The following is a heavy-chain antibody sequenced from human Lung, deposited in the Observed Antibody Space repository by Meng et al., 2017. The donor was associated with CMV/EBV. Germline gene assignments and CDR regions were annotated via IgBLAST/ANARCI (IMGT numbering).Heavy chain of an antibody. CDR3: AREDYHDSTSYQDFDY. D-gene: IGHD3-22*01. J-gene: IGHJ4*02. CDR1: GYTFSDYY. Sequence: ASXXVSXKVSGYTFSDYYMHWVRQAPGQGPEWMGWINPNSGRTNYAQKFQGRVTMTRDTSISTAYMELSRLRSDDTAVYYCAREDYHDSTSYQDFDYWGQGTPVTVSS. V-gene: IGHV1-2*02. CDR2: INPNSGRT.